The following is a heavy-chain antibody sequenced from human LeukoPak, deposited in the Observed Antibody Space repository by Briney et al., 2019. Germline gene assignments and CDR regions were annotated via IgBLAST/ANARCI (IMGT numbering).Heavy chain of an antibody. V-gene: IGHV1-2*02. CDR2: IKLSSGGT. CDR3: ARGLTFERV. CDR1: GYTFTDNF. Sequence: GASVKVSCKAAGYTFTDNFMNWLRQAPGQGPEYLGWIKLSSGGTNYVPKFQDRVTLTRDTSTATAYLELNGLRSDDTAVYYCARGLTFERVWGPGTLVIVSS. J-gene: IGHJ4*02. D-gene: IGHD3-3*02.